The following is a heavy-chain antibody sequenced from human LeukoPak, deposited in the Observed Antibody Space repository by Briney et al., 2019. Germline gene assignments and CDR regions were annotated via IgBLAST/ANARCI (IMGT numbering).Heavy chain of an antibody. V-gene: IGHV3-15*07. D-gene: IGHD3-3*01. J-gene: IGHJ6*02. Sequence: GGSLRLSCAASGFTFSNAWMNWVRQAPGKGLEWVGRIKSKTDSGTTDYAAPVKGRFTISRDDSKNTLYLQMNSLKTEDTAVYYCTTWYYDFWSGSSYYYYYYGMGVWGQGTTVTVSS. CDR3: TTWYYDFWSGSSYYYYYYGMGV. CDR1: GFTFSNAW. CDR2: IKSKTDSGTT.